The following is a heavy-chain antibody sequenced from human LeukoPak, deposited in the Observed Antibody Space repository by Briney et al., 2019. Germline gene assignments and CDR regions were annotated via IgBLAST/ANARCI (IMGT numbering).Heavy chain of an antibody. CDR2: ISDDETYK. D-gene: IGHD3-22*01. J-gene: IGHJ6*03. Sequence: GRSLRLSCAASGFTFNSYSMHWVRQAPGKGLEWVTAISDDETYKFYADSVKGRFTISRDNSKNTLYLQMNSLKTEDTAVYYCTTEGGYLVLYYYYYYMDVWGKGTTVAVSS. CDR1: GFTFNSYS. V-gene: IGHV3-30-3*01. CDR3: TTEGGYLVLYYYYYYMDV.